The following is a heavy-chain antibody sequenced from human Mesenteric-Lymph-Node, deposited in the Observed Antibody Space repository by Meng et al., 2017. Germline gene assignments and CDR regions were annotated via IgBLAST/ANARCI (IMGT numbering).Heavy chain of an antibody. V-gene: IGHV4-28*03. J-gene: IGHJ4*02. D-gene: IGHD6-19*01. CDR3: ARVSSGWDYFDY. CDR1: GYSISSSNW. CDR2: IYYSGST. Sequence: QVQLQESGPRLVKPSDTLSLTCAVSGYSISSSNWWGWIRQPSGKGLEWIGYIYYSGSTFYNPSLKRRVIISIDTSKNQFSLNLRSVTAADTAVYYCARVSSGWDYFDYWGQGTLVTVSS.